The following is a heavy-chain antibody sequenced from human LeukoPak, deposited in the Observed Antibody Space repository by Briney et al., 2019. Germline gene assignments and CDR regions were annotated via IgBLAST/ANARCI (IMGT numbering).Heavy chain of an antibody. CDR1: GFTFSSYS. V-gene: IGHV3-48*01. J-gene: IGHJ3*02. CDR3: ARGAESRYCSSTSCYTGEGLFNDAFDI. D-gene: IGHD2-2*02. Sequence: GGSLRLSCAASGFTFSSYSMNWVRQAPGKGLEWVSYISSSSSTIYYADAVKGRFTISRDNAKNSLYLQMNSLRAEDTAVYYCARGAESRYCSSTSCYTGEGLFNDAFDIWGQGTMVTVSS. CDR2: ISSSSSTI.